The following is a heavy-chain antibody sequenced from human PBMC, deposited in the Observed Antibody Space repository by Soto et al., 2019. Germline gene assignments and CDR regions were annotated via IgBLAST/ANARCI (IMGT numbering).Heavy chain of an antibody. CDR1: GFTFSSYA. Sequence: GGSLRLSCAASGFTFSSYAMSWVRQAPGKGLEWVATIRRGGGGKYYADSVKGRFTISRDNSKNSLYLQMNSLRAEDTAVYYCARDDSSGYDNWFDPWGQGTLVTVSS. CDR2: IRRGGGGK. J-gene: IGHJ5*02. D-gene: IGHD3-22*01. CDR3: ARDDSSGYDNWFDP. V-gene: IGHV3-23*01.